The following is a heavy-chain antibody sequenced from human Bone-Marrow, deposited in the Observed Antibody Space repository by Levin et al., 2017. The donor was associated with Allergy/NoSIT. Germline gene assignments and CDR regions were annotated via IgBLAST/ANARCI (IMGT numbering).Heavy chain of an antibody. CDR2: INYSGST. CDR3: ARDEIGYKFPHQYYYGLDV. J-gene: IGHJ6*02. V-gene: IGHV4-61*01. D-gene: IGHD5-24*01. Sequence: TSETLSLTCTVSGGSVGSGSYYWNWIRQFPGKELQWIGYINYSGSTIYNPSLNSRVNISFDTSKSQFFLRLSSVTAADTAVYYCARDEIGYKFPHQYYYGLDVWGQGTTVTVSS. CDR1: GGSVGSGSYY.